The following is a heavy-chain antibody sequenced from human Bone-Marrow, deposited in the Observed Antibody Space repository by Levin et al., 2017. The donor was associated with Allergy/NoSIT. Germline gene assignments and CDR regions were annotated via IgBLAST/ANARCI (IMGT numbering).Heavy chain of an antibody. Sequence: LAGGSLRLSCAVSGFTIRNDWMHWVRQAPGKGLVWVAHINGDGSKTNYADSVKGRFTISRDNAKNTMYLQMNSLRAEDTALYYCEIDIKSRGDDYWGQGTLVTVSS. D-gene: IGHD3-10*01. CDR3: EIDIKSRGDDY. CDR2: INGDGSKT. CDR1: GFTIRNDW. V-gene: IGHV3-74*01. J-gene: IGHJ4*02.